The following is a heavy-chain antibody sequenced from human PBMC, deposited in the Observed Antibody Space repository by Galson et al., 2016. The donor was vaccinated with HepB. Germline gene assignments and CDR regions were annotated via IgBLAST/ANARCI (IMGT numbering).Heavy chain of an antibody. CDR1: GFSFGSYW. CDR2: IKPDGSEK. V-gene: IGHV3-7*04. Sequence: SLRLSCAASGFSFGSYWMNWVRQAPGKGLEWVANIKPDGSEKSYVDSVKGRFTISRDNARNSLYLQMNSLRAEDTAVYYCARDASESGYLALYVTETLFDYWGQGTLVTVSS. J-gene: IGHJ4*02. CDR3: ARDASESGYLALYVTETLFDY. D-gene: IGHD5-12*01.